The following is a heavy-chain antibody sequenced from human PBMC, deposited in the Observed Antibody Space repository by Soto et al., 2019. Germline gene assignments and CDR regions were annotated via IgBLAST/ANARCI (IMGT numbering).Heavy chain of an antibody. CDR3: ATYWGTESHTFWFEL. D-gene: IGHD3-16*01. CDR2: HHFRRYT. V-gene: IGHV4-59*11. Sequence: SETLSLTCTVSGGSIGSQYWTCVRQSPGRGLEWIGHHHFRRYTNYNPSLQSRVTISSAMSTSHVSLALTSVTAADTAIYYCATYWGTESHTFWFELWGRGAQLTVSS. J-gene: IGHJ5*02. CDR1: GGSIGSQY.